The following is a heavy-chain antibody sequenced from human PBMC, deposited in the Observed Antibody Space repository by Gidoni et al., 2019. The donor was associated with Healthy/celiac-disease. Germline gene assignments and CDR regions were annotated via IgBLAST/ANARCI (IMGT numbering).Heavy chain of an antibody. J-gene: IGHJ6*02. V-gene: IGHV4-34*01. CDR1: GGSFSGYY. D-gene: IGHD6-13*01. CDR3: ARPVIAAAGTRGYYYYGMDV. Sequence: HVQLQQWGAGLLKPSETLSLTCAVYGGSFSGYYWRWIRQPPGKGLEWIGEINHSGSTNYNPSLKSRVTISVDTSKNQFSLKLSSVTAADTAVYYCARPVIAAAGTRGYYYYGMDVWGQGTTVTVSS. CDR2: INHSGST.